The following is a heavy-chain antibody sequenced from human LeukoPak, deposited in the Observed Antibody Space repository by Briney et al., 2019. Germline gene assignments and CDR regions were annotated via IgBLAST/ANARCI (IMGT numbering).Heavy chain of an antibody. J-gene: IGHJ4*02. CDR3: AREGDIAMVNFDF. Sequence: ASVKVSCKAAGYTFTVYCIHWVRQAPGQGLEWMGWINHNSGGTKFAQKFQGRVTMTRDTSISTTYMEVSRLKSDDTAVYYCAREGDIAMVNFDFWGQGTLVTVSS. CDR1: GYTFTVYC. CDR2: INHNSGGT. V-gene: IGHV1-2*02. D-gene: IGHD5-18*01.